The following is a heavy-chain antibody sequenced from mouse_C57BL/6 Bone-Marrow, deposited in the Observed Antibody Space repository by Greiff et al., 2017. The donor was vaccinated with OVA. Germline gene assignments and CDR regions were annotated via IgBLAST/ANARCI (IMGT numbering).Heavy chain of an antibody. CDR1: GYTFTSYW. CDR2: IHPNSGST. Sequence: QVQLQQPGAELVKPGASVKLSCKASGYTFTSYWMHWVKQRPGQGLEWIGMIHPNSGSTNYNEKFKSKATLTVDKSSSTAYMQRSSLTSEDSAVYYCARERAYYFDYWGQGTTLTVSS. CDR3: ARERAYYFDY. J-gene: IGHJ2*01. D-gene: IGHD3-3*01. V-gene: IGHV1-64*01.